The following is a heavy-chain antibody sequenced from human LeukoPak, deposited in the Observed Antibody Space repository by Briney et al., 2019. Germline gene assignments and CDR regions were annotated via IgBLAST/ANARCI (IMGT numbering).Heavy chain of an antibody. J-gene: IGHJ4*02. Sequence: SETLSLTCTVSGGSISSSSYYWGWIRQPPGKGLEWIGSIYYSGSTYYNPSLKSRVTISVDTSKNQFSLKLSSVTAADTAVYYCARGRGTMGATYDYWGQGTLVTVSS. V-gene: IGHV4-39*07. CDR2: IYYSGST. CDR1: GGSISSSSYY. CDR3: ARGRGTMGATYDY. D-gene: IGHD1-26*01.